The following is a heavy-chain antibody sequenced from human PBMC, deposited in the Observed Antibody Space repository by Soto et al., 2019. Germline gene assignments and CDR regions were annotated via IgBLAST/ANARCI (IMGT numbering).Heavy chain of an antibody. J-gene: IGHJ4*02. CDR2: INHSGST. Sequence: SETLSLTCAVYGGSFSGYYWSWIRQPPGKGLEWIGEINHSGSTNYNPSLKSRVTISVDTSKNQFSLKLRAEDTAIYYCAKDHELDYWGQGTLVTVSS. CDR3: AKDHELDY. CDR1: GGSFSGYY. V-gene: IGHV4-34*01.